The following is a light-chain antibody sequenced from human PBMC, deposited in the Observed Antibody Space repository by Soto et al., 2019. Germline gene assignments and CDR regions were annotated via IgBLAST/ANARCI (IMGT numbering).Light chain of an antibody. CDR2: DAS. CDR1: QRVNRY. CDR3: QRRRSWPPT. V-gene: IGKV3-11*01. J-gene: IGKJ4*01. Sequence: ESVLTQSPATLSLSPGERATLSCRASQRVNRYLAWYQQKPGQAPRLLIFDASNRATGIPARFSGSGSGTDFTLTISSRAPEDSAVYYCQRRRSWPPTLGGVTKVEIK.